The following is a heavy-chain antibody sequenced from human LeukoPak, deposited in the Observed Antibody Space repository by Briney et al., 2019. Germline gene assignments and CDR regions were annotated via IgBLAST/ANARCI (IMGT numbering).Heavy chain of an antibody. CDR2: IYHSGST. CDR1: GYSISSGYY. D-gene: IGHD1-26*01. Sequence: SETLSLTCTVSGYSISSGYYWGWIRQPPGKGLEWIGSIYHSGSTYYNPSLKSRVTISVDTSKNQSSLKLSSVTAADTAVYYCAREAVGATTLDYWGQGTLVTVSS. V-gene: IGHV4-38-2*02. J-gene: IGHJ4*02. CDR3: AREAVGATTLDY.